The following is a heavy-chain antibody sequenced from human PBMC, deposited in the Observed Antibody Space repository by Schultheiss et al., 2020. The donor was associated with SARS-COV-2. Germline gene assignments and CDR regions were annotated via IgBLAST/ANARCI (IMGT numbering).Heavy chain of an antibody. J-gene: IGHJ4*02. CDR2: IYPGDSDI. D-gene: IGHD3-22*01. Sequence: GGSLRLSCKGSGYSFTSYWISWVRQMPGKGLEWMGNIYPGDSDIRYSPSFQGQVTISADTSINTAYLQWSTLKASDTAMYYCARLEGYYFDGSGYYYFDHWGQGALVTVSS. CDR1: GYSFTSYW. V-gene: IGHV5-51*01. CDR3: ARLEGYYFDGSGYYYFDH.